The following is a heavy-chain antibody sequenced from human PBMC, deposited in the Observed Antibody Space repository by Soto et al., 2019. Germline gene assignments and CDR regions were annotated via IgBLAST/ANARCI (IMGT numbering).Heavy chain of an antibody. Sequence: PGGSLRLSCAASGFTFGIYWMSWVRQAPGKGLEWLATIKWDASEKKYVDSVKGRFTMSRDNAKNSLYLQMDRLRAEDTAVYYCARDSGYCSGTSVNHYLDYWGHGTLVTVSS. CDR2: IKWDASEK. D-gene: IGHD3-10*01. CDR1: GFTFGIYW. CDR3: ARDSGYCSGTSVNHYLDY. V-gene: IGHV3-7*01. J-gene: IGHJ4*01.